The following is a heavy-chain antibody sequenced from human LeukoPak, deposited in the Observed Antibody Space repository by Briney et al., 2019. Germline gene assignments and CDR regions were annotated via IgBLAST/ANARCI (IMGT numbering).Heavy chain of an antibody. V-gene: IGHV3-23*01. CDR3: AKDRVATVTTRALDY. D-gene: IGHD4-17*01. Sequence: GGSLRLSCAASGFTFSNYAMSWVRQAPGKGLEWVSAISGSGGGTYYADSVKGRFTISRDNSKNTLYLQMNSLRAEDTAVYYCAKDRVATVTTRALDYWGQGTLVTVTS. CDR2: ISGSGGGT. J-gene: IGHJ4*02. CDR1: GFTFSNYA.